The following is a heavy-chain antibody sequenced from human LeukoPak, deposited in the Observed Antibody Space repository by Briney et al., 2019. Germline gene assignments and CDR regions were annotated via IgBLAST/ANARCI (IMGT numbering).Heavy chain of an antibody. J-gene: IGHJ5*02. CDR3: ARPRAAAAPGWFDP. Sequence: SETLSLTCAVSGGSISSSNWWSWVRQPPGKGLEWIGEIYHSGSTNYNPSLKSRVTISVDTSKNQFSLKLSSVTAADTAVYYCARPRAAAAPGWFDPWGQGTLVTVSS. CDR1: GGSISSSNW. D-gene: IGHD6-13*01. V-gene: IGHV4-4*02. CDR2: IYHSGST.